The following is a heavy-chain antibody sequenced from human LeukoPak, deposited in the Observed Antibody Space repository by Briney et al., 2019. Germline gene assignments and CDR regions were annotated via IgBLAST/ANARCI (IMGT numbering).Heavy chain of an antibody. J-gene: IGHJ6*04. CDR3: ARAAIVATLTIHKYYYYGMDV. CDR2: IIPIFGTA. Sequence: ASVKVSCKASGGTFSSYAISWVRQAPGQGLEWMGGIIPIFGTANYAQKFQGRVTITADKPTSTAYMELSSLRSEDKAVYYCARAAIVATLTIHKYYYYGMDVWGKGTTVTVSS. V-gene: IGHV1-69*06. CDR1: GGTFSSYA. D-gene: IGHD5-12*01.